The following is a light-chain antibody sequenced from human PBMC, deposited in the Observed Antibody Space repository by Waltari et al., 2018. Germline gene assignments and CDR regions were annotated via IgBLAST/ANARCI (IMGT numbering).Light chain of an antibody. J-gene: IGKJ1*01. CDR1: QSVSRA. V-gene: IGKV3-20*01. CDR2: GAS. CDR3: QHYVKLPVT. Sequence: EIVLTQSPGTLSLSPGDRATLPCRASQSVSRALAWYQQKPGQAPRLLIYGASTRATGVPDRFSGSGSGTDFSLTISRLDPKDFAVYYCQHYVKLPVTYGQGTKVEI.